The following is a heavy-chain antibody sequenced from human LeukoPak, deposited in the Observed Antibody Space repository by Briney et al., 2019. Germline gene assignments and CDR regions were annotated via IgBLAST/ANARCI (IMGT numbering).Heavy chain of an antibody. V-gene: IGHV4-61*02. CDR2: IYTSGST. J-gene: IGHJ4*02. CDR1: GGSISSGSYY. D-gene: IGHD5-24*01. CDR3: ARDNPKDGYNLD. Sequence: PSETLSLTCTVSGGSISSGSYYWSWIRQPAGKGLEWIGRIYTSGSTNYNPSLKSRVTISVDTSKNQFSLKLSSVTAADTAVYYCARDNPKDGYNLDWGQGTLVTVSS.